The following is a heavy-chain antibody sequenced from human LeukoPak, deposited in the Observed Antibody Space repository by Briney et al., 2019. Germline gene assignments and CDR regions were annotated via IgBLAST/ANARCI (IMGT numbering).Heavy chain of an antibody. Sequence: GGSLRLSCAASGFTFSSYWMSWVRQAPGKGLEWVANIKQDGGEKYYVDSVKGRFTISRDNAKNSLYLQMNSLKADDTAVYYCATIQWAAGTWRFDPWGQGTLVTVSS. CDR1: GFTFSSYW. J-gene: IGHJ5*02. CDR2: IKQDGGEK. D-gene: IGHD6-19*01. V-gene: IGHV3-7*05. CDR3: ATIQWAAGTWRFDP.